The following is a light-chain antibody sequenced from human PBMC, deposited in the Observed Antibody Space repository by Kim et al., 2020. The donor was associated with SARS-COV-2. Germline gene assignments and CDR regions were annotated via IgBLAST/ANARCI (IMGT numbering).Light chain of an antibody. Sequence: LTQPPSVSKDLRQTATLTCTGNSNNVGNEGAAWLQQHQGRPPKLLSYRNNNRPSGISERLSASRSGNTASLTITGLQPEDEADYYCSAWDSSLSVWVFGGGTQLTVL. J-gene: IGLJ3*02. CDR1: SNNVGNEG. CDR2: RNN. CDR3: SAWDSSLSVWV. V-gene: IGLV10-54*01.